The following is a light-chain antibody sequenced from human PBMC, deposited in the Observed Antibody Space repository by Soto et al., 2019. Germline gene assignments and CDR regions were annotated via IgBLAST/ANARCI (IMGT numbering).Light chain of an antibody. Sequence: EIVLTQSPATLSLSPGERATLSCRASQSVSSYLAWYQQKPGQAPRLLIYDASNRATGIPARFSGSGSGTDFTLTISSLEPEDFAVYYCHQRSTPITFGQGTRLEIK. CDR3: HQRSTPIT. CDR1: QSVSSY. CDR2: DAS. J-gene: IGKJ5*01. V-gene: IGKV3-11*01.